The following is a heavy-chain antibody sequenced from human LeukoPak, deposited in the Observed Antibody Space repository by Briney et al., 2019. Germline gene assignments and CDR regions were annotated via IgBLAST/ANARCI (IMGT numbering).Heavy chain of an antibody. V-gene: IGHV4-59*11. CDR2: IYYSGST. D-gene: IGHD6-6*01. CDR3: ARYLVAIAARPGNWFDP. CDR1: GGSISSHY. Sequence: SETLSLTCTVSGGSISSHYWSWIRQPPGKGLEWIGYIYYSGSTNYNPSLKSRVTISVDASKNQFSLKLSSVTAADTAVYYCARYLVAIAARPGNWFDPWGQGTLVTVSS. J-gene: IGHJ5*02.